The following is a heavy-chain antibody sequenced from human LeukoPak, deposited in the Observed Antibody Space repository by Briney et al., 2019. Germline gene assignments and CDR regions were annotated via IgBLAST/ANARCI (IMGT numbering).Heavy chain of an antibody. D-gene: IGHD5-24*01. CDR2: IYPGDSDT. CDR1: GYRFTSYW. CDR3: ARLEGRDGYNLFDY. Sequence: GESLKISCKGSGYRFTSYWIGWVRQMPGKGLEWMGIIYPGDSDTTYSPSSQGQVTISADKSITTAYLQWSSLKASDTAMYYCARLEGRDGYNLFDYWGQGTLVTVSS. J-gene: IGHJ4*02. V-gene: IGHV5-51*01.